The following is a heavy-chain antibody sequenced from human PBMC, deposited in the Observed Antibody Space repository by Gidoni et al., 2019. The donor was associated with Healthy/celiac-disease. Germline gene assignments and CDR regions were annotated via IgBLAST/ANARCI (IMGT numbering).Heavy chain of an antibody. J-gene: IGHJ5*02. CDR2: LSSSGSTI. V-gene: IGHV3-11*01. CDR3: ARVRIVVVPASHWCDP. D-gene: IGHD2-2*01. Sequence: QVQLVEAGGGMVTPGASLRPSGASSGFTLRDYYRRWIRQAPGKGLEGVSYLSSSGSTISYADSVKGRFTIPRDNAKNSLYLQMNSLRAEDTAVYYCARVRIVVVPASHWCDPWGQGTLVTVSS. CDR1: GFTLRDYY.